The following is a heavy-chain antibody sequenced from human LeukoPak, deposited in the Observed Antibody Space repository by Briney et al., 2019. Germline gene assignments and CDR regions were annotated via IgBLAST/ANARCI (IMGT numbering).Heavy chain of an antibody. CDR2: IIPILGIA. Sequence: SVKVSCKASGGTLSSYAISWVRQAPGQGLEWMGRIIPILGIANYAQKFQGRVTITADKSTSTAYMELSSLRSEDTAVYYCALTTVTTAAFDIWGQGTMVTVSS. J-gene: IGHJ3*02. V-gene: IGHV1-69*04. D-gene: IGHD4-17*01. CDR1: GGTLSSYA. CDR3: ALTTVTTAAFDI.